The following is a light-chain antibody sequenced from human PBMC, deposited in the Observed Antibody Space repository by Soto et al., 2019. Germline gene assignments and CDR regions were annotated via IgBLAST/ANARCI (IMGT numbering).Light chain of an antibody. J-gene: IGLJ3*02. Sequence: QSALTQPRSVSGSPGQSVTISCTGTSSDVGGYNYVSWYQQHPGKAPKLMIYDVTKRPSGVPDRFSGSKSGNTASLTISGLHAEDEADYYCCSYAGSYTWLFGGGTKLTV. CDR3: CSYAGSYTWL. CDR1: SSDVGGYNY. V-gene: IGLV2-11*01. CDR2: DVT.